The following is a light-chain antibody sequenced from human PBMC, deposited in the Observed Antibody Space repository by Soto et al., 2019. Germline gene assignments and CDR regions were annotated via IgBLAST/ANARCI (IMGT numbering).Light chain of an antibody. V-gene: IGKV3-15*01. J-gene: IGKJ4*01. Sequence: EIVMTQSPATLSVSPGERATLSCRASQSIGSTLAWYQQKPGQTPRLLIYDASTRATGIPARFSGIGSGTEFTRIIISLQFEDFAVYYCQHYKAWPLSFGGGTKVDIK. CDR3: QHYKAWPLS. CDR1: QSIGST. CDR2: DAS.